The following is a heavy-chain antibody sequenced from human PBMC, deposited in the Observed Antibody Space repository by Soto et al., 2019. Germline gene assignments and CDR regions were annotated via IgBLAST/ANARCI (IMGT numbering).Heavy chain of an antibody. J-gene: IGHJ5*02. D-gene: IGHD3-22*01. CDR1: GFTFSSYA. CDR2: ISGSGGST. Sequence: GGSLRLSCAASGFTFSSYAMSWVRQAPGKGLEWVSAISGSGGSTYYADSVKGRFTISRDNSKNTLYLQMNSLRAEDTAVYYCAKERIIMIGTNNWFDPWGQGTLVTVSS. CDR3: AKERIIMIGTNNWFDP. V-gene: IGHV3-23*01.